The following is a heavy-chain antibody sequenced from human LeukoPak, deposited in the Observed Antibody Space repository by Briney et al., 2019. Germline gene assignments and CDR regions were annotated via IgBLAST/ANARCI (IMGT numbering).Heavy chain of an antibody. CDR1: GYSFTSYW. CDR3: ARLTLPSRGYYSQDAFEI. CDR2: IYPGDSDT. V-gene: IGHV5-51*01. D-gene: IGHD3-22*01. Sequence: GESLKISWKGSGYSFTSYWIGWVRQMPGKGLEWMGIIYPGDSDTRYSPSFQGQVTNSADQSVSPAYLQWSSLKASDTGMYDCARLTLPSRGYYSQDAFEIW. J-gene: IGHJ3*02.